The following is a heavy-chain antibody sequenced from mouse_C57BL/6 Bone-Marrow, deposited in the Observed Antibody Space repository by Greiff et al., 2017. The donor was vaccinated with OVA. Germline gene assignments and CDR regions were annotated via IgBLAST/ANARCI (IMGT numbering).Heavy chain of an antibody. D-gene: IGHD3-3*01. CDR3: AREGGPAWFAD. J-gene: IGHJ3*01. CDR2: IHPNSGST. V-gene: IGHV1-64*01. CDR1: GYTFTSYW. Sequence: QVQLQQPGAELVKPGASVKLSCKASGYTFTSYWMHWVKQRPGQGLEWIGMIHPNSGSTNYNEKFKSKATLTVDKSSSTAYTQLSSLTSEDSAVYFCAREGGPAWFADWGQGTLVTVSA.